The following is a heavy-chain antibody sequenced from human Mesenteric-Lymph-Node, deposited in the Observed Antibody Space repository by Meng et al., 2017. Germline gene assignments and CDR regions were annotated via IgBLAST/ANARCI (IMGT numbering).Heavy chain of an antibody. CDR1: GGSISSGGFY. V-gene: IGHV4-31*03. D-gene: IGHD4-17*01. CDR3: ARTNYGDYNWFDP. CDR2: IYYSGST. Sequence: QAQLQASGPGLVKPSQTPSLTCTVSGGSISSGGFYWSWIRQHPGKGLEWIGYIYYSGSTYYNPSLRSRVAISIDTSKNQFSLKLTSVTAADTAVYFCARTNYGDYNWFDPWGQGTLVTVSS. J-gene: IGHJ5*02.